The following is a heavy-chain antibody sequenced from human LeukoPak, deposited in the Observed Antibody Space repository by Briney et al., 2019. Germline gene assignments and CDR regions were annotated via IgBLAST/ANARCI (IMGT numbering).Heavy chain of an antibody. CDR2: INPNSGGT. V-gene: IGHV1-2*02. CDR3: AREKEYSSSYYFDY. J-gene: IGHJ4*02. D-gene: IGHD6-6*01. CDR1: GYTFTGYY. Sequence: GASVKVSCKASGYTFTGYYMHWVRQAPGQGLEWMGWINPNSGGTNYAQKFQGRATMTRDTSISTAYMELSRLRSDDTAVYYCAREKEYSSSYYFDYWGQGTLVTVSS.